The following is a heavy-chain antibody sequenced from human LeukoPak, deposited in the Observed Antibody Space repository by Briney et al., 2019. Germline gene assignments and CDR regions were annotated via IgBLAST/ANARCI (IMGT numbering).Heavy chain of an antibody. J-gene: IGHJ6*03. CDR3: ARDTVPAIYYYYYMDV. CDR1: GYTFTSYD. Sequence: GASVKVSCKASGYTFTSYDINWVRQATGQGLEWMGWMNPNSGNTGYAQKFQGRVTMTRNTSISTAYMELSSLRAEDTAVYYCARDTVPAIYYYYYMDVWGKGTTVTVSS. D-gene: IGHD4-17*01. CDR2: MNPNSGNT. V-gene: IGHV1-8*01.